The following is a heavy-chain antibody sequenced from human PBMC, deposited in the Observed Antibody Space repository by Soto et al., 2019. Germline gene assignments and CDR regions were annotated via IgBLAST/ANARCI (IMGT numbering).Heavy chain of an antibody. CDR3: AKPNLNCSSTSCYDY. CDR1: DKSISKDIW. J-gene: IGHJ4*02. Sequence: SETLSLTCVISDKSISKDIWWNWVRQPPGQGLEWIGEVHHTKGALYNPALRSRVTVSADLFNSKIFLEVHSLGAADTAVYYCAKPNLNCSSTSCYDYWGQGTLVTVSS. D-gene: IGHD2-2*01. CDR2: VHHTKGA. V-gene: IGHV4-4*02.